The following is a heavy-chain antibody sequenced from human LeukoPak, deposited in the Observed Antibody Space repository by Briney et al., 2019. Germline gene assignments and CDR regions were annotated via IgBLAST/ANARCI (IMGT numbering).Heavy chain of an antibody. Sequence: SETLSLTCSVSADSITMYYWTWIRQPPGKGLEWIGYVDHTGSTNFNPSLNGRVSISRDTTKNLFSLRLRSVTAADTAVYFCARGRVSSSTWYSTYYYYFYMDVWGKGTTVTVSS. CDR3: ARGRVSSSTWYSTYYYYFYMDV. V-gene: IGHV4-59*01. CDR1: ADSITMYY. CDR2: VDHTGST. J-gene: IGHJ6*03. D-gene: IGHD1-1*01.